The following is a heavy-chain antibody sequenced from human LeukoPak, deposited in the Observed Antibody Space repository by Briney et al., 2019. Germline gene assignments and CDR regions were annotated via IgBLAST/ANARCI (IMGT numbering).Heavy chain of an antibody. V-gene: IGHV1-69*13. D-gene: IGHD6-13*01. J-gene: IGHJ5*02. CDR1: GGTFSSYA. CDR2: IIPIFGTA. Sequence: GASVKVSCKASGGTFSSYAISWVRQAPGQGLEWMGGIIPIFGTANYAQKFQGRVTITADESTSTAYMELSSLRSEDTAVYYCATWGAYSSSWPYNWFDPWGQGTLVTVSS. CDR3: ATWGAYSSSWPYNWFDP.